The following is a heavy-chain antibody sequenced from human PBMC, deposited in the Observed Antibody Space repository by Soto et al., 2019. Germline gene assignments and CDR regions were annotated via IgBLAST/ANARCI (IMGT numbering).Heavy chain of an antibody. CDR1: GYTFTTSG. CDR3: ARDSPTYYDILTGLVFDP. D-gene: IGHD3-9*01. J-gene: IGHJ5*02. Sequence: ASVKVSCKTSGYTFTTSGFSWVRQAPGQGLEWMGWISAYTGDTNYAQKFQGRVTMTTDTSTSTAYMELRSLRSDDTAVYFCARDSPTYYDILTGLVFDPWGQGTLVTVSS. V-gene: IGHV1-18*01. CDR2: ISAYTGDT.